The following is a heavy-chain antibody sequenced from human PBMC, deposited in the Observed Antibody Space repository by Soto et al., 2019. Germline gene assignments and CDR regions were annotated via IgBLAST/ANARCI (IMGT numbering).Heavy chain of an antibody. J-gene: IGHJ6*02. CDR3: ARKSSMATRGLFRYNYYGLDV. CDR1: GGSFSGYY. D-gene: IGHD3-22*01. V-gene: IGHV4-34*01. CDR2: INHSGST. Sequence: HSDTLSLTCAVYGGSFSGYYWGWIRQPPGKGLEWIGEINHSGSTNYNPSLKSRVTISIDTSKNQFSLKLISVTAADTAVYYCARKSSMATRGLFRYNYYGLDVWGQGTTVTVSS.